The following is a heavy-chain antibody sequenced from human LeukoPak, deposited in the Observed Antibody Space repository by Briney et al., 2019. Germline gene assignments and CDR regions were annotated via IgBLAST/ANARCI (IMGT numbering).Heavy chain of an antibody. D-gene: IGHD2-2*02. V-gene: IGHV4-59*08. CDR1: GGSISSYY. Sequence: SETLSLTCTVSGGSISSYYWSWIRQPPGKGLEWIGYIYYSGSTNYNPSLKSRVTISVDTSKNQFSPKLSSVTAADTAVYYCARLYCSSTSCYRRYYYGMDVWGQGTTVTVSS. CDR2: IYYSGST. J-gene: IGHJ6*02. CDR3: ARLYCSSTSCYRRYYYGMDV.